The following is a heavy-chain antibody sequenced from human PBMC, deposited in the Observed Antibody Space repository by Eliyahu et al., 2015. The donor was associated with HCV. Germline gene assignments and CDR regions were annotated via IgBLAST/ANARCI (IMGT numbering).Heavy chain of an antibody. CDR3: ARDIPQPYYDSRDYGMDV. J-gene: IGHJ6*02. CDR2: IKQDGSKK. D-gene: IGHD3-22*01. V-gene: IGHV3-7*01. Sequence: EVQLVEPGGGLVQPGGSLRLSCAASGFXFXXYGMSGVRQAPGKGLEWVANIKQDGSKKYYVDSVKGRFTISRDNAKNSLYLQMNSLRADDRAVYYCARDIPQPYYDSRDYGMDVWGQGTTVTVSS. CDR1: GFXFXXYG.